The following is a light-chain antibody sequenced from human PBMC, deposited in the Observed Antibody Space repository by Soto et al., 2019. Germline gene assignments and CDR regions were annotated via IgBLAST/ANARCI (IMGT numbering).Light chain of an antibody. CDR2: SAS. V-gene: IGKV1-39*01. Sequence: DFQMTQSPSSLSASVGDRVTITCRASQTIDTYLNWYQQKPGKAPKLLIYSASSLQSGVTSRFSGSGSGTDFTLTISSLQSADSATYYYQPSVTTPWTFGQGTNVEIK. CDR1: QTIDTY. CDR3: QPSVTTPWT. J-gene: IGKJ1*01.